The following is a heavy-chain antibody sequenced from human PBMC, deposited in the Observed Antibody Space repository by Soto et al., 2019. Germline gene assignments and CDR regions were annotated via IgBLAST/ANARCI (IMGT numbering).Heavy chain of an antibody. CDR1: GGSISSGGYY. CDR3: ARVAELLKHYDSSGYYSFDY. Sequence: SETLSLTCTVSGGSISSGGYYWSWIRQHPGKGLEWIGYIYYSGSTYYNPSLKSRVTISVDTSKNQFSLKLSSVTAADTAVYYCARVAELLKHYDSSGYYSFDYWGQGTLVTSPQ. D-gene: IGHD3-22*01. V-gene: IGHV4-31*03. CDR2: IYYSGST. J-gene: IGHJ4*02.